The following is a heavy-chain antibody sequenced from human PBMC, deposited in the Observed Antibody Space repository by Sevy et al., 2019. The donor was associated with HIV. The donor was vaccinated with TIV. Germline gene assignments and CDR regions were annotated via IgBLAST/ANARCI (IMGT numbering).Heavy chain of an antibody. CDR1: GFTFSSYA. D-gene: IGHD1-26*01. V-gene: IGHV3-30-3*01. CDR3: ARDDYGGSLYPHY. CDR2: ISYDGSNK. Sequence: GGSLRLSCAASGFTFSSYAMHWVRQAPGKGLERVAVISYDGSNKYYADSVKGRFTISRDNSKNTLYLQMNSLRAEDTAVYYCARDDYGGSLYPHYWGQGTLVTVSS. J-gene: IGHJ4*02.